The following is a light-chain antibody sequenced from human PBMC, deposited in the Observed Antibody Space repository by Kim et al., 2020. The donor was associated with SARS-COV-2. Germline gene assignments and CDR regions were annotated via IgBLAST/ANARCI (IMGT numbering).Light chain of an antibody. Sequence: DIQMTQSPSSLPESVGDRVTLTCRASQRIGTSLNWYQQKPGEAPNLLIYAASSLNNGVPSRFSGGGSGTNFTLTINSLQPEDFAAYYCQQSDIVPFTFGPGTKVDIK. CDR3: QQSDIVPFT. CDR2: AAS. CDR1: QRIGTS. V-gene: IGKV1-39*01. J-gene: IGKJ3*01.